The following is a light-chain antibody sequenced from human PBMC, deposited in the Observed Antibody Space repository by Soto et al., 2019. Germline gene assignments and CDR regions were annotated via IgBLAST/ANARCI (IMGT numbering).Light chain of an antibody. CDR2: GAS. J-gene: IGKJ4*01. Sequence: EIVITQSPVTLSVSPGERATLSCRASLSVTNSYLAWYQQKPGQAPRLLIFGASTRAAGIPARFSGSGSGTEFTLTISSLQSEDFAVYYCQQYSNWPLTFGGGTKVDIK. V-gene: IGKV3-15*01. CDR3: QQYSNWPLT. CDR1: LSVTNSY.